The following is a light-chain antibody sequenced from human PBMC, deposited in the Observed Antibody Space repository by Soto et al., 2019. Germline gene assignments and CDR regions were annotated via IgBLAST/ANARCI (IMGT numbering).Light chain of an antibody. J-gene: IGLJ1*01. Sequence: QSVLTQPASVSGSPGQSITVSCTGSTTDIGTYNYVSWYQQLPGKAPKLIIFEVTNRPSGVSDRFSGSKSGNTAALTISGLQTEDEADYYCASFTTGSTRVFGSGTKVTVL. CDR2: EVT. V-gene: IGLV2-14*01. CDR1: TTDIGTYNY. CDR3: ASFTTGSTRV.